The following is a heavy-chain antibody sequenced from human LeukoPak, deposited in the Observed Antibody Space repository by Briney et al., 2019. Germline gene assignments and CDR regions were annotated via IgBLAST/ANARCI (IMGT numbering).Heavy chain of an antibody. CDR3: ARVGIAGRFYFDC. CDR1: GYAFSSYY. Sequence: GASVKVSCTASGYAFSSYYIHWVRQAPGQGLEWMAIINPSGGSTSYAQKFQGRVTMTRDTSTSTVYMELSSLTSEDTAVYYCARVGIAGRFYFDCWGQGTLVTVSS. V-gene: IGHV1-46*01. J-gene: IGHJ4*02. CDR2: INPSGGST. D-gene: IGHD6-6*01.